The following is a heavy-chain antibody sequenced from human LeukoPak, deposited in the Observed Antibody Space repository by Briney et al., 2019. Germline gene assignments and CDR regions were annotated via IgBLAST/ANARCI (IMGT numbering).Heavy chain of an antibody. CDR1: GYTFTSYG. CDR2: ISAYNGNT. J-gene: IGHJ3*02. Sequence: GASVKVSCKASGYTFTSYGISWVREAPGQGLEWMGWISAYNGNTNYAQKLQGRVTMTTDTSTSTAYMELRSLRSGDTAVYYCASSWSDDAFDIWGQGTMVTVSS. D-gene: IGHD6-13*01. CDR3: ASSWSDDAFDI. V-gene: IGHV1-18*01.